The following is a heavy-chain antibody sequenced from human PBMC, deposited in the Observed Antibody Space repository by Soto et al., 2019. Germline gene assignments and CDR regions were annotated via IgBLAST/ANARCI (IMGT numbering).Heavy chain of an antibody. CDR2: IYWNDDP. V-gene: IGHV2-5*01. J-gene: IGHJ6*02. CDR1: GFSLTTRGMG. Sequence: QITLKESGPTLVKPTETLTLTCTFSGFSLTTRGMGVAWIRQPPGRALEWLALIYWNDDPRYSPSLKSRLTITKDTTKNQVVLTMTNMDPVDTAKYSCAQRTPKYGIDVWGQGTMVTVSS. CDR3: AQRTPKYGIDV.